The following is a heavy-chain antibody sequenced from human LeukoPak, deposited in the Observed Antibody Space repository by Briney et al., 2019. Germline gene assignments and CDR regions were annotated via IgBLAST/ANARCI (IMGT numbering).Heavy chain of an antibody. Sequence: PSETLSLTCAVYGGSFSGYYWSWIRQPPGKGPEWIGEINHSGSTNYNPSLKSRVTISVDTSKNQFSLKLSSVTAADTAVYYCAREVVPAAIRRPEHYMDVWGKGTTVTVSS. V-gene: IGHV4-34*01. CDR3: AREVVPAAIRRPEHYMDV. D-gene: IGHD2-2*01. CDR1: GGSFSGYY. J-gene: IGHJ6*03. CDR2: INHSGST.